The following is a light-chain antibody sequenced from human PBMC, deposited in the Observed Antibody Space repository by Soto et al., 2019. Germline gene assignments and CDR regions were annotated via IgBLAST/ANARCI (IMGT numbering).Light chain of an antibody. Sequence: EIVLTQSTGTLSLSPGERATLSCRASQSVSNNYLAWYQQKPGQAPRLLIYGASNRATGIPDRFSGSGSGTEFTLTISSLQPEDFATYYCHQYSSYSWTFGQGTKVDIK. CDR1: QSVSNNY. J-gene: IGKJ1*01. CDR2: GAS. V-gene: IGKV3-20*01. CDR3: HQYSSYSWT.